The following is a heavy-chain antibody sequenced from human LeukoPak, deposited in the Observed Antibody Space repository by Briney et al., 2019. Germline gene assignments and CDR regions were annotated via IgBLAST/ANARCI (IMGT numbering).Heavy chain of an antibody. Sequence: SETLSLTCAVYGGSFSGYYWSWIRQPPGKGLEWIGEINHSGSTNYNPSLKSRVTISVDTSKNQFSLKLSSVTAADTAVYYCARFARSYCSSTSCPTRSLDYWGQGTLVTVSS. J-gene: IGHJ4*02. CDR3: ARFARSYCSSTSCPTRSLDY. CDR1: GGSFSGYY. CDR2: INHSGST. D-gene: IGHD2-2*01. V-gene: IGHV4-34*01.